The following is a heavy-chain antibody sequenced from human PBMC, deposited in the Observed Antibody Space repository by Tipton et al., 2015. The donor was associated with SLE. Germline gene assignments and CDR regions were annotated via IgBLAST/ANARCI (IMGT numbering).Heavy chain of an antibody. V-gene: IGHV4-34*01. Sequence: TLSLTCAVYGGSFSGYYWSWIRQPPGKGLEWIGEIYHSGGTNYNPSLKSRVTISVDKSKNQFSLKLSSVTAADTAVYYCARVAGDHDAFDIWGQGTMVTVSS. CDR3: ARVAGDHDAFDI. CDR2: IYHSGGT. CDR1: GGSFSGYY. J-gene: IGHJ3*02. D-gene: IGHD4-17*01.